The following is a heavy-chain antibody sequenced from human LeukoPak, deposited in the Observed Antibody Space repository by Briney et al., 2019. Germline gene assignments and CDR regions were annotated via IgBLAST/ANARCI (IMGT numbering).Heavy chain of an antibody. Sequence: GGSLRLSCAASGFTFDDYGMSWVRQAPGKGLEWVSGISASGGNTYDADSVKGRFTISRDNSKDTVYLQLNNLRAEDTAVYYCAKDSSSWPHYFDYWGQGTPVTVS. CDR2: ISASGGNT. CDR1: GFTFDDYG. D-gene: IGHD6-13*01. CDR3: AKDSSSWPHYFDY. J-gene: IGHJ4*02. V-gene: IGHV3-23*01.